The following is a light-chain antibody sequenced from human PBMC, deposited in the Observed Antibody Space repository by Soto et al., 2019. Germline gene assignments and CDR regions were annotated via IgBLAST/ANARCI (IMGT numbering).Light chain of an antibody. Sequence: ARVPLYDRASQSVNSQSAWYQQTPGRAPRLLIYGASTRTTGSPDRVSGSGSRTEFTRTHCTLPSEDFEVYYCQQYNNRWKFGQGTKVDIK. CDR2: GAS. CDR3: QQYNNRWK. V-gene: IGKV3-15*01. CDR1: QSVNSQ. J-gene: IGKJ1*01.